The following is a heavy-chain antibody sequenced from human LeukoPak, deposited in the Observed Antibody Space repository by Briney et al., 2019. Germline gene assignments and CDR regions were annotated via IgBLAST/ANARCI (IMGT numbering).Heavy chain of an antibody. Sequence: LAGGSLRLSCAASGFTFTSYGMHWVRQAPGKGLEWVAVIWSDGTNKYYADSVKGRFAISRDDSKNMAYLQMNSLRVEDTAVYYCAKDIERGFDYTNSLDYWGQGTLVTVSS. CDR2: IWSDGTNK. CDR1: GFTFTSYG. J-gene: IGHJ4*02. CDR3: AKDIERGFDYTNSLDY. D-gene: IGHD4-11*01. V-gene: IGHV3-33*06.